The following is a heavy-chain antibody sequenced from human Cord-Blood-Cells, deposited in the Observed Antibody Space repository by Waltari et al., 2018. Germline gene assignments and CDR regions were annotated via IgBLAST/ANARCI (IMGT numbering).Heavy chain of an antibody. J-gene: IGHJ5*02. D-gene: IGHD6-6*01. V-gene: IGHV4-31*03. CDR3: ARLFKAARQGWFDP. CDR1: GGSISSGGYY. Sequence: QVQLQESGPGLVKPSQTLSLTCTVSGGSISSGGYYWSWIRRHPGKGLEWIGYIYYSGSTYYNPSLKSRVTISVDTSKNQFSLKLSSVTAADTAVYYCARLFKAARQGWFDPWGQGTLVTVSS. CDR2: IYYSGST.